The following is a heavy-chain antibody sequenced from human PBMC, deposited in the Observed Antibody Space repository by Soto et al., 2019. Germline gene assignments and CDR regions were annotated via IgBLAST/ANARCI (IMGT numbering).Heavy chain of an antibody. V-gene: IGHV4-38-2*01. CDR2: IYRSGTT. CDR1: NFSISSGYY. Sequence: SETLSLTCVVSNFSISSGYYWGWIRQSPGKGLEWIASIYRSGTTSYNPSLKSRVTISVDPSKNQFSLMLTAVTAADTAVYYCARTHSGSYYSVFNYWGRGSLVTSPQ. J-gene: IGHJ4*02. D-gene: IGHD1-26*01. CDR3: ARTHSGSYYSVFNY.